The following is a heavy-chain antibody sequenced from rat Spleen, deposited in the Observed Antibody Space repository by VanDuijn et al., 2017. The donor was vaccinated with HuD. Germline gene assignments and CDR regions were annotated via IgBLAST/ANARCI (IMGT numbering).Heavy chain of an antibody. J-gene: IGHJ2*01. CDR2: ISYEGSST. V-gene: IGHV5-22*01. Sequence: EVQLVESGGGLVQPGRSLKLSCAASGFTFSDYYMAWVRQAPKKGLEWVASISYEGSSTYYGDSVKGRFTISRDNAKSTLYLQMNSLRSEDTATYYCASRGYYYSSYTAYYFDYWGQGVMVTVSS. D-gene: IGHD1-2*01. CDR3: ASRGYYYSSYTAYYFDY. CDR1: GFTFSDYY.